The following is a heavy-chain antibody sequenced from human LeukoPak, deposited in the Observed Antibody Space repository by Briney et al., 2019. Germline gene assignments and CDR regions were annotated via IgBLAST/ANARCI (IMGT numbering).Heavy chain of an antibody. D-gene: IGHD1-26*01. Sequence: PGGSLRLSCAASGFTFSTYAIHWVRQGPGKGLEWVAVISYHGSNKYYADSVKGRFTISRDNSKNTVYLQMNSLRAGDTAVYYCAREEGYTGTYSVDYWGQGTLVTVSS. CDR3: AREEGYTGTYSVDY. J-gene: IGHJ4*02. CDR2: ISYHGSNK. V-gene: IGHV3-30-3*01. CDR1: GFTFSTYA.